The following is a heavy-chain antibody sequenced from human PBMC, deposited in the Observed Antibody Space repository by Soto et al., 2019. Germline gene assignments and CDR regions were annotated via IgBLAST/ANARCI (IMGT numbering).Heavy chain of an antibody. CDR3: ARALYYYGSGRDYYGMDV. J-gene: IGHJ6*02. Sequence: NPSETLSLTCTVSGGSISSYYWSWIRQPSGKGLEWIGYIYYSGSTNYNPSLKSRVTISVDTSKNQFSLKLSSVTAADTAVYYCARALYYYGSGRDYYGMDVWGQGTTVTVSS. CDR1: GGSISSYY. CDR2: IYYSGST. D-gene: IGHD3-10*01. V-gene: IGHV4-59*01.